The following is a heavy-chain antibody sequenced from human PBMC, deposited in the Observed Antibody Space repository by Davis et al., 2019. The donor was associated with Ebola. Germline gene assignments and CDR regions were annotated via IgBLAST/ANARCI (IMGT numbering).Heavy chain of an antibody. D-gene: IGHD6-19*01. J-gene: IGHJ4*02. Sequence: AASVKVSCQASVYTFPNYYMHWVRQAPGQGLEWMGMINPIDGRTIYAQKFQGRVTITRDTSASTAYMELSSLRAEGTAVYYCARDSSGWYYVDYWGQGTLVTVAS. CDR1: VYTFPNYY. CDR2: INPIDGRT. CDR3: ARDSSGWYYVDY. V-gene: IGHV1-46*01.